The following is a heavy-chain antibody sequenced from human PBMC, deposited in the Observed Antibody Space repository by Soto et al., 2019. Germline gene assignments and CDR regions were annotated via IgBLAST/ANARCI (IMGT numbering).Heavy chain of an antibody. CDR3: ARDGQWLPRDGLRSSYYFDY. CDR1: GFNFSSYV. CDR2: IWYDGGNK. D-gene: IGHD6-19*01. V-gene: IGHV3-33*01. J-gene: IGHJ4*02. Sequence: QVQLVESGGGVVQPGRSLRLSCAASGFNFSSYVMHWVRQAPGKGLEWVAVIWYDGGNKYYADSVKGRFTISRDNPKNTLYLQMNSLRAEDTAVHYCARDGQWLPRDGLRSSYYFDYWGQGTLVTVSS.